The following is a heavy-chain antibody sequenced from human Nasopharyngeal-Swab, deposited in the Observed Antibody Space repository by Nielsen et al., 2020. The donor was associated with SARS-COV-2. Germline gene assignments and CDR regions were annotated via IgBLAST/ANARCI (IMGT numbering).Heavy chain of an antibody. J-gene: IGHJ4*02. V-gene: IGHV5-51*01. CDR2: IFPDDSDT. D-gene: IGHD3-22*01. CDR3: ARNLYDSSGYYFDY. Sequence: GESLKISCKASGYFFNTYWIGWVRQMPGKGLEWMGIIFPDDSDTRYSPSFQGQVTISADKSISTAYLQWSSLKASDTAMYYCARNLYDSSGYYFDYWGQGTLVTVSS. CDR1: GYFFNTYW.